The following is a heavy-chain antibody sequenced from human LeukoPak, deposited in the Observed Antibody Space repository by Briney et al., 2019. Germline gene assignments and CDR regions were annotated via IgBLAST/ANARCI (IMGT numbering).Heavy chain of an antibody. CDR2: ISTTGDRT. V-gene: IGHV3-23*01. CDR1: GFTFNSYA. Sequence: TGGSLRLSCAASGFTFNSYAMIWVRQAPGKGPESISSISTTGDRTYYADSVKGRFAISRDNSKNTLYLQMNSLRAEDTAFYYCARSNYGDWHFDLWGRGTLVTVSS. D-gene: IGHD3-10*01. J-gene: IGHJ2*01. CDR3: ARSNYGDWHFDL.